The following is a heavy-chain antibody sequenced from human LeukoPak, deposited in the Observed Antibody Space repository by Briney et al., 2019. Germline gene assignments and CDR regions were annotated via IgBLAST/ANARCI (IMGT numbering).Heavy chain of an antibody. Sequence: SETLSLTCTVSGGSISNYYWNWIRQPPGKGLEWIGYIYYSGTTNYNPSPKSRVTISVDTSKNQFSLKLSSVTAADTAVYYCARARSDYDSSGYWIPGSYFDYWGQGTLVTVSS. CDR2: IYYSGTT. CDR3: ARARSDYDSSGYWIPGSYFDY. CDR1: GGSISNYY. D-gene: IGHD3-22*01. J-gene: IGHJ4*02. V-gene: IGHV4-59*12.